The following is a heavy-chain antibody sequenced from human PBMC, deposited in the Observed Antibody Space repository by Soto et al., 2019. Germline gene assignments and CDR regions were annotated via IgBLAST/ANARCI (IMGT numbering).Heavy chain of an antibody. J-gene: IGHJ4*02. CDR2: IYPTDSNI. D-gene: IGHD2-15*01. V-gene: IGHV5-51*01. CDR1: GYSFPSYW. CDR3: ARHGATPAPFDY. Sequence: PGESLKISCKGSGYSFPSYWIGWVRQMPGQGLEWMGIIYPTDSNIRYSPSFQGQVTISADKSINTAYLQWSSLKASDTAMYYCARHGATPAPFDYWGQGTLVTVS.